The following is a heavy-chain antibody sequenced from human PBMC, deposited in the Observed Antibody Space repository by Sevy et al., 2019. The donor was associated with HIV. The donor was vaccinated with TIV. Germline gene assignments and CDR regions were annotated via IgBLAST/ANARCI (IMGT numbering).Heavy chain of an antibody. Sequence: GGSLRLSCAASGFTFSDYYMSWIRQAPGKGLEWVSYISSSGSTIYYADSVKGRFTISRDNAKNSLYLQMNSLRAEDTAMYYCARDYYDSSGYYYLDYWGQGTLVTVSS. J-gene: IGHJ4*02. D-gene: IGHD3-22*01. CDR1: GFTFSDYY. CDR2: ISSSGSTI. V-gene: IGHV3-11*01. CDR3: ARDYYDSSGYYYLDY.